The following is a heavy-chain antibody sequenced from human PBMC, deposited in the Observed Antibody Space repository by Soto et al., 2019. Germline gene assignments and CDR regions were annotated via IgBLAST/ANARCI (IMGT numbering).Heavy chain of an antibody. V-gene: IGHV3-33*01. J-gene: IGHJ4*02. CDR3: ARGLWSFDY. CDR1: GFTFSSYG. CDR2: IWLDGSNK. Sequence: QVQLVESGGGVVQPGRSLRLSCAASGFTFSSYGMHWVRQAPGKGLEWVAVIWLDGSNKYYADSVKGRFTISRDNSKNTLYMQMNSRRAEDTSVYYCARGLWSFDYWGQGNLVPVSS. D-gene: IGHD5-18*01.